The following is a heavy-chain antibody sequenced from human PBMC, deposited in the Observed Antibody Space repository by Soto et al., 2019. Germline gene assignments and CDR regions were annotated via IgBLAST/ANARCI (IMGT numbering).Heavy chain of an antibody. D-gene: IGHD6-6*01. J-gene: IGHJ3*02. V-gene: IGHV3-23*01. CDR1: GFTFSSYA. Sequence: EVQLLESGGGLVQPGGSLRLSCAASGFTFSSYAMSWVRQAPGKGLEWVSAISGSGGSTYYADSVKGRFNISRDNSKNTLYLHMNSLRAEDTAVYYCAKEYIAARGAFDIWGQGTMVTVSS. CDR3: AKEYIAARGAFDI. CDR2: ISGSGGST.